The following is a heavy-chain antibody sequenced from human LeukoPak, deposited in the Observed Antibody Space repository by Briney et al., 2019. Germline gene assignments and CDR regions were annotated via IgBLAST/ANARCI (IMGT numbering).Heavy chain of an antibody. CDR1: GFTFSGSA. CDR3: TKHPSEDVGAIDY. CDR2: IRRKANNYAT. D-gene: IGHD4/OR15-4a*01. J-gene: IGHJ4*02. V-gene: IGHV3-73*01. Sequence: GGSLRLSCAASGFTFSGSAMHWVRQAPGTGLEWVGHIRRKANNYATAYAVSVKGTFTITREDSKNTAYLQMNGLKTEDTALYCGTKHPSEDVGAIDYWGQGTLVTVSS.